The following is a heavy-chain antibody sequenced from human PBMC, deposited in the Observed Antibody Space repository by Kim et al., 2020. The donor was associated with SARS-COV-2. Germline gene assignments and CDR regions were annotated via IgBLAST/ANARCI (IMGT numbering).Heavy chain of an antibody. CDR2: INPNSGDT. CDR3: ARAPRGYGDPLGVD. J-gene: IGHJ4*02. V-gene: IGHV1-2*06. CDR1: GYTFTDYY. D-gene: IGHD4-17*01. Sequence: ASVKVSCKASGYTFTDYYMHWVRQAPRQGLEWMGRINPNSGDTKYAQRFQGRVTMTRDTSISTTYMDLNTLTSDDTAVYFCARAPRGYGDPLGVDWGQGTLVTVSS.